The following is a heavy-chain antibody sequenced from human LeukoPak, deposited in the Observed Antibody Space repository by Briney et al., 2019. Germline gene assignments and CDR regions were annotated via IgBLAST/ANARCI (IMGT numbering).Heavy chain of an antibody. CDR3: ARPLLTYCSGGSCSRYYYYGMDV. J-gene: IGHJ6*02. D-gene: IGHD2-15*01. V-gene: IGHV1-69*13. CDR2: IIPIFGTA. Sequence: SVKVSCKASGYTFTSYAISWVRQAPGQGLEWMGGIIPIFGTANYAQKFQGRVTITADESTSTAYMELSSLRSEDTAVYYCARPLLTYCSGGSCSRYYYYGMDVWGQGTTVTVSS. CDR1: GYTFTSYA.